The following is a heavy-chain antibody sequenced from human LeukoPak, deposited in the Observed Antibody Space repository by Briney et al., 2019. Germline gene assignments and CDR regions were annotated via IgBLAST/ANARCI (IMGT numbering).Heavy chain of an antibody. J-gene: IGHJ4*02. Sequence: PGGSLRLSCAAPGFALSGNWLYWVRQAPGKGLVWVSRISSDGRDTSCADSVKGRLTISRDNAKNTLYLQMNNLRAEDTAVYYCARVAPYRDSDDYWGQGTLVTVSS. D-gene: IGHD1-26*01. CDR3: ARVAPYRDSDDY. CDR1: GFALSGNW. CDR2: ISSDGRDT. V-gene: IGHV3-74*01.